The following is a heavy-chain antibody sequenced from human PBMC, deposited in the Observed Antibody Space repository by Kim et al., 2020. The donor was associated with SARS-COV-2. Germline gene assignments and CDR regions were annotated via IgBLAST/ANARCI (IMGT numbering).Heavy chain of an antibody. CDR3: ARDGRSVDYYFDY. V-gene: IGHV1-3*01. CDR2: IDVANTNT. CDR1: GYTFTSYC. J-gene: IGHJ4*02. Sequence: ASVKVSCKASGYTFTSYCLHWVRQAPGQSLEWMGWIDVANTNTHYSENFQGRVTISRDTSATTVYIELSSLRSEDTAVYYCARDGRSVDYYFDYWGQGTPLTLS.